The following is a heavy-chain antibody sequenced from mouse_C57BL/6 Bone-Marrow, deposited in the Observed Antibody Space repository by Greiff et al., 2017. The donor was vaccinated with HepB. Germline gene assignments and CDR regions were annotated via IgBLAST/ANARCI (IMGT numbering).Heavy chain of an antibody. D-gene: IGHD2-2*01. CDR3: ARDKRGYDVDYYAMDY. Sequence: EVQLVESGGGLVKPGGSLKLSCAASGFTFSSYAMSWVRQTPEKRLEWVATISDGGGYTYYPDNVKGRFTISRDNAKNNLYLQMSHLKSEDTAMYYCARDKRGYDVDYYAMDYWGQGTSVTVSS. CDR2: ISDGGGYT. J-gene: IGHJ4*01. CDR1: GFTFSSYA. V-gene: IGHV5-4*01.